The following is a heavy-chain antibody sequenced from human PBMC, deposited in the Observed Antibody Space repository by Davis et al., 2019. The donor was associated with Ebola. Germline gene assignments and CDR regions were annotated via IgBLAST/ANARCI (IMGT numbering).Heavy chain of an antibody. CDR3: AKNRGGGDGRGYYHYDY. V-gene: IGHV3-23*01. CDR2: ISGSGAAT. D-gene: IGHD3-22*01. CDR1: GFTFSSHA. Sequence: PGGSLRLSCAASGFTFSSHAMSWVRQAPGKGLEWVSAISGSGAATFYADPVKGRFTISRDNSKNTLFLQMNSLRGEDTAVYYCAKNRGGGDGRGYYHYDYWGQGTLVTVSS. J-gene: IGHJ4*02.